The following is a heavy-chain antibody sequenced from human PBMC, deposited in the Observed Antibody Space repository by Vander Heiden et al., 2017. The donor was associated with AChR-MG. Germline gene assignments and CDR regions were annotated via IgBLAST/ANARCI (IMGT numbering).Heavy chain of an antibody. Sequence: VQLVQSGAALKTPGASLKVSCKTSGFTFTNYHMHWVRQAPGQGLEWVGTINPSLDSTHYAQKFQGRVRMTRDTSTKTVYMDMTSLRPEDTAVYFCARELTGSFYFDFWGQGSLVTVSS. CDR2: INPSLDST. CDR1: GFTFTNYH. V-gene: IGHV1-46*03. D-gene: IGHD1-26*01. CDR3: ARELTGSFYFDF. J-gene: IGHJ4*02.